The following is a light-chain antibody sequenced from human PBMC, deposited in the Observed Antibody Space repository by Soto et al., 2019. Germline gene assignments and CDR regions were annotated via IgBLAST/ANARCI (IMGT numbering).Light chain of an antibody. CDR2: RNN. V-gene: IGLV1-47*01. CDR1: SSNIGSNY. J-gene: IGLJ2*01. CDR3: AAWDDNLSGVV. Sequence: QSVLTQPPSASGTPGQRVTISCSGSSSNIGSNYVYWYQQVPGTAPKVLIYRNNQRPSGVPDRFSGSKSGTSASLAISGLRSEDEADCYCAAWDDNLSGVVFGGGTKLTVL.